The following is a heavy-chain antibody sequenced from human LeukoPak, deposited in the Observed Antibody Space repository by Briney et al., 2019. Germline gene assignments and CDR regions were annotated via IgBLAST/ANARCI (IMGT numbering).Heavy chain of an antibody. CDR3: ARPYASGSYYPY. D-gene: IGHD3-10*01. V-gene: IGHV3-23*01. Sequence: GGSLRLSCAASGFTFSSYAMSWVRQAPGKGLEWVSAISDSGDNTYYADSVKGRFTISRDNSKNTLYLQMSSLRAEDTAVYYCARPYASGSYYPYWGQGTLVTVSS. CDR2: ISDSGDNT. J-gene: IGHJ4*02. CDR1: GFTFSSYA.